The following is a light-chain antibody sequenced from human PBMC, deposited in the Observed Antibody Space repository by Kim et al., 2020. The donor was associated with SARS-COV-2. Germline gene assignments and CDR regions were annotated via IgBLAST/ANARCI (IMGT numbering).Light chain of an antibody. CDR3: QQRSNWPMIT. CDR2: DAS. Sequence: SPGERATISCRASQSVSSYLAWYQQKPGQAPRLLIYDASNRATGIPARFSGSGSGTDFTLTISSLEPEDFAVYYCQQRSNWPMITFGQGTRLEIK. CDR1: QSVSSY. J-gene: IGKJ5*01. V-gene: IGKV3-11*01.